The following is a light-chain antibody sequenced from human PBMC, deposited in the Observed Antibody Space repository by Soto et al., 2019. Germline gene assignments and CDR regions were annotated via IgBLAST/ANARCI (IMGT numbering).Light chain of an antibody. V-gene: IGKV3-11*01. CDR3: QQRTDRPPWT. CDR2: DAS. J-gene: IGKJ1*01. Sequence: EIVLTQSPATLSLSPGERATLSCRASQSIGLAIAWYQHKPGQAPRLLIFDASQRATGIPARFRGSGSGTDFTLSISSREPEDFAAYYCQQRTDRPPWTFGQGTKVESK. CDR1: QSIGLA.